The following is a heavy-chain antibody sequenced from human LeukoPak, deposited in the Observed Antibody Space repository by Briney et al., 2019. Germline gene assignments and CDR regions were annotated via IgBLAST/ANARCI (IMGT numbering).Heavy chain of an antibody. CDR2: INHSGST. Sequence: SETLSLTCAVYGGSFSGYYWSWIRQPPGKGLEWIGEINHSGSTNYNPSLKSRVTISVDTSKNQFSLKLSSVTAVDTAVYYCARGGESLLEYSGSYFPPRTRPFDYWGQGTLVTVSS. D-gene: IGHD1-26*01. J-gene: IGHJ4*02. CDR3: ARGGESLLEYSGSYFPPRTRPFDY. CDR1: GGSFSGYY. V-gene: IGHV4-34*01.